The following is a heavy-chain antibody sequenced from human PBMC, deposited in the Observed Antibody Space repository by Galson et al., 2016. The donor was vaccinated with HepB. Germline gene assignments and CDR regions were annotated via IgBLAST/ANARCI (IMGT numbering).Heavy chain of an antibody. V-gene: IGHV1-3*04. J-gene: IGHJ4*02. CDR3: GRDLVSVTAATN. CDR2: IHTGSGDT. Sequence: SVKVSCKASGYTFTSNPIHWVRQTPGQSTEWMGRIHTGSGDTEYSETFQDRLTITRDTSTTTAYMELSNLRPEDTAIYYCGRDLVSVTAATNWGQGTLVTVS. D-gene: IGHD3-16*02. CDR1: GYTFTSNP.